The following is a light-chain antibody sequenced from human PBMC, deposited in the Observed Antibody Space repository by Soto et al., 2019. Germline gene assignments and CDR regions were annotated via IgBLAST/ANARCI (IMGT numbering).Light chain of an antibody. Sequence: VVLTQFPGTLSLSPGETATLSCGASQRVSSSYLAWYQQKPGQAPRLLIYGASSRATGIPDRFSGSGSGTDFTLTISRLEPEDFAVYYCQQYGSSPRTLGQGTKVDIK. CDR2: GAS. J-gene: IGKJ1*01. CDR3: QQYGSSPRT. CDR1: QRVSSSY. V-gene: IGKV3-20*01.